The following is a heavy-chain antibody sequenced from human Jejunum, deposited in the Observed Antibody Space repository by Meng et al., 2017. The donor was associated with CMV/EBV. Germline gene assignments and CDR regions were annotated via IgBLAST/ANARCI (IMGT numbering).Heavy chain of an antibody. CDR1: TGDY. D-gene: IGHD3-22*01. V-gene: IGHV1-2*02. Sequence: TGDYLHWVRQAPGQGLEWMGWINPNSGGTNYAQKFQGRVTMTRDTCINTAYMELSRLRSDDTAVYYCAREGMYYYDTSGMKWFDPWGQGTLVTVSS. J-gene: IGHJ5*02. CDR2: INPNSGGT. CDR3: AREGMYYYDTSGMKWFDP.